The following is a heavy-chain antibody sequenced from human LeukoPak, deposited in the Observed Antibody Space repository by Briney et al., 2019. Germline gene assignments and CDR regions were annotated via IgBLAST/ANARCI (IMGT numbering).Heavy chain of an antibody. Sequence: GGSLRLSCVASGFTLRSYVMNWVRQTPGKGLEWVSSISGSGDSTFYADSVKGRFSISRDNSKNTLYLQVNGLRTEDTAVYYCAKDRATGTTRVFDYWGQGTLVTVSS. J-gene: IGHJ4*02. V-gene: IGHV3-23*01. CDR3: AKDRATGTTRVFDY. CDR2: ISGSGDST. CDR1: GFTLRSYV. D-gene: IGHD1-1*01.